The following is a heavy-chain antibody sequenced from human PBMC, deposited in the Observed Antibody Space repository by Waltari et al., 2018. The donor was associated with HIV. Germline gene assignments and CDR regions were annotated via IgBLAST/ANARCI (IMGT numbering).Heavy chain of an antibody. V-gene: IGHV7-4-1*02. CDR1: GYKFTNYA. Sequence: QVQLVQSGSELKKPGASVKISCRASGYKFTNYAMNWVRQAPGQGPEWMGWTNTNTGNPTYAQVFTGRFVFSVDTSVSTAYLQINSLKAEDTAVYYCAKLGMKNWFDPWGQGTLVTVSS. J-gene: IGHJ5*02. CDR2: TNTNTGNP. D-gene: IGHD3-3*02. CDR3: AKLGMKNWFDP.